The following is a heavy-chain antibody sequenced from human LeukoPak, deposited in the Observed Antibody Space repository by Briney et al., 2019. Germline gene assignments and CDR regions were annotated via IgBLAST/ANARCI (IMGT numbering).Heavy chain of an antibody. CDR1: GYSFTSYW. D-gene: IGHD6-13*01. Sequence: GEALKISCKGSGYSFTSYWIGWVRQMPGKGLGWMGIIYPGDSDTRYSPSFQGQVTISADKSLSTAYLQWSSLKASDTAMYYCARHGAAANLGPEKWGQGTLVTVSS. J-gene: IGHJ4*02. CDR2: IYPGDSDT. CDR3: ARHGAAANLGPEK. V-gene: IGHV5-51*01.